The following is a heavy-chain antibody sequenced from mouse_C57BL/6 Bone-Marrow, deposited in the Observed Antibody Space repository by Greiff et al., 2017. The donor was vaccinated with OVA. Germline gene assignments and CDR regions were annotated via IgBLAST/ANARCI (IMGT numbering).Heavy chain of an antibody. J-gene: IGHJ4*01. CDR1: GYPFTSYW. Sequence: QVQLQQPGAELVKPGASVKMSCKASGYPFTSYWITWVKQRPGQGLEWIGNIHPGSGSTNYNEKFKSKATLTVDKSSSPAYMQLSSLTSEAAAVYYCARAGPVDAMGYWGPGTSVTVSS. CDR3: ARAGPVDAMGY. CDR2: IHPGSGST. V-gene: IGHV1-55*01.